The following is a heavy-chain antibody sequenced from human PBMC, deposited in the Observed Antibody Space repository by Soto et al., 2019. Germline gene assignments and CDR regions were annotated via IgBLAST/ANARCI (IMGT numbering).Heavy chain of an antibody. CDR1: GGSVSSGSYY. CDR2: IYYSGST. CDR3: ARSPGISGSYWADY. D-gene: IGHD1-26*01. Sequence: PSETLSLTCSVSGGSVSSGSYYWIWIRQPPGKGLEWIGYIYYSGSTNYNPSLKSRVTISVDTSKNQFSLKLSSVTAADTAVYYCARSPGISGSYWADYWGQGTLVTVSS. V-gene: IGHV4-61*01. J-gene: IGHJ4*02.